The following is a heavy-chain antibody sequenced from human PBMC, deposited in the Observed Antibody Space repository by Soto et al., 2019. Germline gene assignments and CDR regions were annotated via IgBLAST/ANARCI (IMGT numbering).Heavy chain of an antibody. J-gene: IGHJ5*02. CDR1: XXXXXXXX. D-gene: IGHD3-22*01. CDR2: XXGSGGKK. Sequence: GGSLXLSXXTSXXXXXXXXXXXXXQAXGXGXEWVXXXXGSGGKKQQSDSVKGRFTISRDNSKNTLYLQMNSLRAEDTAVYYCAKDNYYDSSGYYYVSANWFDPWGQGTLVTVSS. CDR3: AKDNYYDSSGYYYVSANWFDP. V-gene: IGHV3-23*01.